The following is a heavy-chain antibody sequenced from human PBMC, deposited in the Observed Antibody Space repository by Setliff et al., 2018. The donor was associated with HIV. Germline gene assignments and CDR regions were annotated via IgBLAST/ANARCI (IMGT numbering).Heavy chain of an antibody. J-gene: IGHJ4*02. CDR2: ISGSGGST. V-gene: IGHV3-23*01. D-gene: IGHD2-2*01. CDR3: AKLSQPTSVSPFDY. Sequence: PGGSLRLSCAASGFTFSTHAMTWVRQAPGKGLEWVSTISGSGGSTYYADSVKGRFTISRDNSKNTLYLQMNSLRAEDTAVYYCAKLSQPTSVSPFDYWGQGTLVTVSS. CDR1: GFTFSTHA.